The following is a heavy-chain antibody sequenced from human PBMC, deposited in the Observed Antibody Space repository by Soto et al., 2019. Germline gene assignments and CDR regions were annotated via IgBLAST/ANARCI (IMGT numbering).Heavy chain of an antibody. CDR1: GYTFTNYY. CDR2: INPSGGST. D-gene: IGHD1-26*01. Sequence: QVQLVQSGAEVKKPGASVKVSCKASGYTFTNYYMHWVRQAPGQGLEWMGIINPSGGSTNYAQNFQGRVTMTRDTSTSTVYMELSSMRSDDTAVYYCARGRVGSMDVWGLGTTVTVSS. J-gene: IGHJ6*02. CDR3: ARGRVGSMDV. V-gene: IGHV1-46*03.